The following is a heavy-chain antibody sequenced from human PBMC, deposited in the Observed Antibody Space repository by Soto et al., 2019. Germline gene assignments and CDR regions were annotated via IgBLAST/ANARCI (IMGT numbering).Heavy chain of an antibody. CDR1: GASISSYY. CDR2: VYYNRST. D-gene: IGHD3-16*01. CDR3: VITGEFYYYGVDV. Sequence: PSETLSLTCTVSGASISSYYWSWIRQPPGKGLEWIGYVYYNRSTNYNPSLKSRVTISVDTSKNQFSLKVSSVTAADTAVYYCVITGEFYYYGVDVWGQGTTVTVSS. V-gene: IGHV4-59*08. J-gene: IGHJ6*02.